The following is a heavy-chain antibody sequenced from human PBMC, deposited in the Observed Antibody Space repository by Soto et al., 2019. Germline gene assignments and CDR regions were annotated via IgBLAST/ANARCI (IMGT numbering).Heavy chain of an antibody. J-gene: IGHJ6*02. Sequence: TLSLTCTVSGGSISSGGYYWSWIRQHPGKGLEWIGYIYYSGSTYYNPSLKSRVTISVDTSKNQFSLKLSSVTAADTAVYYCARDLSGGYDLWSGYTCYGMDVWGQGTTVTVSS. V-gene: IGHV4-31*03. CDR2: IYYSGST. D-gene: IGHD3-3*01. CDR3: ARDLSGGYDLWSGYTCYGMDV. CDR1: GGSISSGGYY.